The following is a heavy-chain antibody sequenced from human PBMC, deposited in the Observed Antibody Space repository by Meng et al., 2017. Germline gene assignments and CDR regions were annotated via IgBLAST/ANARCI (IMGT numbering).Heavy chain of an antibody. V-gene: IGHV5-51*01. CDR2: IYPGDSDT. CDR3: ARRSIYYYDSSGYYWSAFDI. Sequence: GESLKISCAASGFTFSSYWMSWVRQMPGKGLEWMGIIYPGDSDTRYSPSFQGQVTISADKSISTAYLQWSSLKASDTAMYYCARRSIYYYDSSGYYWSAFDIWSQGTMVTVSS. D-gene: IGHD3-22*01. CDR1: GFTFSSYW. J-gene: IGHJ3*02.